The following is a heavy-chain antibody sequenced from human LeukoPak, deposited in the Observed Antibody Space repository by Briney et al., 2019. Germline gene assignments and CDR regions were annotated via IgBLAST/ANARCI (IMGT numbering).Heavy chain of an antibody. CDR3: ARDSSLLGGPKYYCDH. J-gene: IGHJ4*02. CDR1: GFTFSYYG. V-gene: IGHV3-33*01. CDR2: IWYDGSNK. Sequence: GGSLRLSCEASGFTFSYYGMHWVRQAPGKGLEWVAVIWYDGSNKYYADSVKGRFTISRDSSKNTLSLQMNSLRAEETAVYYCARDSSLLGGPKYYCDHWGQGTLVTVSS. D-gene: IGHD2-15*01.